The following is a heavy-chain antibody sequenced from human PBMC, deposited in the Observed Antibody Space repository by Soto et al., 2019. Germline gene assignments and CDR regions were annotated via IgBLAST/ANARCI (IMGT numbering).Heavy chain of an antibody. CDR3: VTFDFWRTRAGTS. CDR2: IKSKVDGGSP. Sequence: PGGSLRLSCAASGFTFSDAWMNWVRQAPGRGLEWVGRIKSKVDGGSPDYAAPVKGRFAISRDDSKKTLYLQMNSLKGEDTAVYYCVTFDFWRTRAGTSWGQGSQVTVSS. J-gene: IGHJ4*02. V-gene: IGHV3-15*07. D-gene: IGHD6-19*01. CDR1: GFTFSDAW.